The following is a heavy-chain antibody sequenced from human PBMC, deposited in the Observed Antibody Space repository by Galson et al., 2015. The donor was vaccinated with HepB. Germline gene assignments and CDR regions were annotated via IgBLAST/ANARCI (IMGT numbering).Heavy chain of an antibody. CDR2: INRNGGFT. J-gene: IGHJ6*03. CDR1: GFIFDDYG. D-gene: IGHD3-3*01. CDR3: VRGGFGSGYLGLDYYYFYYMDD. V-gene: IGHV3-20*04. Sequence: SLRLSCAASGFIFDDYGMSWVRQSPGKGLEWDSGINRNGGFTAYADSVKGRFTISRDNAKKSLYLQMNSLRAVDTALYYCVRGGFGSGYLGLDYYYFYYMDDCGKGTAVTVSS.